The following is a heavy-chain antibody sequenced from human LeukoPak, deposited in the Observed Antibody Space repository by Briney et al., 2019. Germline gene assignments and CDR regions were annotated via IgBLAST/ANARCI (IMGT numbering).Heavy chain of an antibody. Sequence: SETLSLTCAVYGGSFSGYYWSWIRQPPGKGLEWIGEISHSGSTNYNPSLKSRVTMSVDTSKNQFSLMLSSVTAADTAVYYCARTGVVVPAAIYYYYYYMDVWGKGTTVTVSS. CDR1: GGSFSGYY. J-gene: IGHJ6*03. V-gene: IGHV4-34*01. CDR2: ISHSGST. CDR3: ARTGVVVPAAIYYYYYYMDV. D-gene: IGHD2-2*01.